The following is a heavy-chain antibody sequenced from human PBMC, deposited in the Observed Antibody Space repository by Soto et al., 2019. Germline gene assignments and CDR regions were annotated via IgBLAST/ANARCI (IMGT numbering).Heavy chain of an antibody. J-gene: IGHJ5*02. Sequence: SETLSLTCTVSGGSISSFYWSWIRQPPGKGLEWIGYIYYSGSTNYNPSLKSRVTISVDTSKNQFSLKLSSVTAADTAVYYCARAVWEQLVMGNWFDPWGQGTLVTVSS. CDR2: IYYSGST. D-gene: IGHD6-6*01. CDR3: ARAVWEQLVMGNWFDP. CDR1: GGSISSFY. V-gene: IGHV4-59*01.